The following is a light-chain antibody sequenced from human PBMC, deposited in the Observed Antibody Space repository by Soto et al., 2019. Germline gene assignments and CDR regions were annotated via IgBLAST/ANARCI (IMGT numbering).Light chain of an antibody. CDR1: SSDVGGYNY. CDR2: EVS. J-gene: IGLJ1*01. V-gene: IGLV2-14*01. Sequence: QSALTQPASVSGSPGQSITISCTGTSSDVGGYNYVSWYQQHQGKAPKLMIYEVSNRPSGVSNRFSGSKSGNTASLTISGLQAEDEADYYCSSYTSSSNYVFGTGTKLTVL. CDR3: SSYTSSSNYV.